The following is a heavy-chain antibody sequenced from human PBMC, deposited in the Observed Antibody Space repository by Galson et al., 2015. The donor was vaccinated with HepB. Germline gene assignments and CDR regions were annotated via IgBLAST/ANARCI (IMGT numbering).Heavy chain of an antibody. V-gene: IGHV3-33*03. Sequence: SLRLSCAASGFTFSSYGMHWVRQAPGKGLEWVAVIWVDGNKKEYADSVKGRFNISRDNSKNILYLEMDSLRAEDTAVYYCARSRCYGTSCYISYYFDYWGQGTLVTVSS. D-gene: IGHD2-2*01. CDR3: ARSRCYGTSCYISYYFDY. CDR1: GFTFSSYG. J-gene: IGHJ4*02. CDR2: IWVDGNKK.